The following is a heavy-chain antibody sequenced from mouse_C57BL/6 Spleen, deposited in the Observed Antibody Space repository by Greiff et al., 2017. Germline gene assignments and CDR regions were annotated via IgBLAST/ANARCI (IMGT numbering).Heavy chain of an antibody. V-gene: IGHV1-82*01. D-gene: IGHD3-1*01. CDR2: IYPGDGDT. J-gene: IGHJ2*01. Sequence: VQLKESGPELVKPGASVKISCKASGYAFSSSWMNWVKQRPGKGLEWIGRIYPGDGDTNYNGKFKGKATLTADKSSSTAYMQLSSLTSEDSAVYFCARSGWEYFDYWGQGTTLTVSS. CDR1: GYAFSSSW. CDR3: ARSGWEYFDY.